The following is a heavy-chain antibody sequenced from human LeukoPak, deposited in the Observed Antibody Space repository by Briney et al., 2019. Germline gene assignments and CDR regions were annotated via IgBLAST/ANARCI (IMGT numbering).Heavy chain of an antibody. V-gene: IGHV3-21*01. Sequence: AGGSLRLSCAASGFTFSSYSMNWVRQAPGKGLEWVSSISSSSSYIYYADSVKGRFTISRDNAKNSLYLQMNSLRDEDTAFYYCAREKQSGGTSFDYWGQGSLVSVSS. CDR2: ISSSSSYI. CDR1: GFTFSSYS. CDR3: AREKQSGGTSFDY. D-gene: IGHD1-26*01. J-gene: IGHJ4*02.